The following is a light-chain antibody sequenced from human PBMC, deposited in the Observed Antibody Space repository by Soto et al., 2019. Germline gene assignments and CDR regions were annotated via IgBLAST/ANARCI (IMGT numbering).Light chain of an antibody. CDR2: DVS. CDR1: SSDVGSYNY. J-gene: IGLJ2*01. Sequence: QSALTQPRSVSGSPGESVTISCSGTSSDVGSYNYVSWYQQYPGKAPKVMIYDVSERPSEVPVRFSGSKSGNTASLTVSGLQAEDEADYYCTSYATGDTFPFGGGTKLTVL. CDR3: TSYATGDTFP. V-gene: IGLV2-11*01.